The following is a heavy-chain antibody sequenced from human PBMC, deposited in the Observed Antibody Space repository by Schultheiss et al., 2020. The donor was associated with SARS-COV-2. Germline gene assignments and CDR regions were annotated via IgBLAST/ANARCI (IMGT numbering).Heavy chain of an antibody. D-gene: IGHD2-2*01. CDR1: GGSISSSSYY. CDR3: ARLTGIVVVPAAIPPYYYYYMDV. V-gene: IGHV4-39*01. Sequence: SETLSLTCTVSGGSISSSSYYWGWIRQPPGKGLEWIGSIYYSGSTYYNPSLKSRVTISVDTSKNQFSLKLSSVTAADTAVYYCARLTGIVVVPAAIPPYYYYYMDVWGKGTTVTVSS. J-gene: IGHJ6*03. CDR2: IYYSGST.